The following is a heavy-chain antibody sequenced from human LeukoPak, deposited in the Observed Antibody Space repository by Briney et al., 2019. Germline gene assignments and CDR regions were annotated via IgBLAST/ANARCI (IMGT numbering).Heavy chain of an antibody. J-gene: IGHJ1*01. D-gene: IGHD6-25*01. CDR2: INPNSGGT. CDR3: VRDVKGDNSSVGVTAEYFHH. Sequence: GASVKVSCKASGYTFTGYYMHWVRQAPGQGLEWMGWINPNSGGTNYAQKFQGRVTMTRDTSITTAYMELSRLSSDDTAVYYCVRDVKGDNSSVGVTAEYFHHWGQGTLVTVSS. V-gene: IGHV1-2*02. CDR1: GYTFTGYY.